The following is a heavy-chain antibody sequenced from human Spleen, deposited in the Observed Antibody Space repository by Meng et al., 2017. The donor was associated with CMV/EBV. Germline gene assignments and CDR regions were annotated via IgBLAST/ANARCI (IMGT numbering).Heavy chain of an antibody. V-gene: IGHV5-51*01. Sequence: GESLKISCKGSGYSFTSYWIGWVRQMPGKGLEWMGIIYPADSDPRYSPSFQGQVTFSTDKSINTAYLQWSSLRASDTAMYYCARQLSTWNQLPTGAFDIWGQGTMVTVSS. CDR2: IYPADSDP. CDR1: GYSFTSYW. D-gene: IGHD5-18*01. J-gene: IGHJ3*02. CDR3: ARQLSTWNQLPTGAFDI.